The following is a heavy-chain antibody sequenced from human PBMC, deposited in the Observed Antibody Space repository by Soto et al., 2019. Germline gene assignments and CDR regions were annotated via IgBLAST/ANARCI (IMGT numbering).Heavy chain of an antibody. Sequence: SETLSLTCAVYGGSFSGYYWSWIRQPPGKGLEWIGEINHSGSTNYNPSLKSRVTISVDTSKNQFSLKLSSVTAADTAVYYCARGGPDYYGSGSYSRKYNWFDPWGQGTLVTVS. V-gene: IGHV4-34*01. CDR3: ARGGPDYYGSGSYSRKYNWFDP. D-gene: IGHD3-10*01. CDR1: GGSFSGYY. J-gene: IGHJ5*02. CDR2: INHSGST.